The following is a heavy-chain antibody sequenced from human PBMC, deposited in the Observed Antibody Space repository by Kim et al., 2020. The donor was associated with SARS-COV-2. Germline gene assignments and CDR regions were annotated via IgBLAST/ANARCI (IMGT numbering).Heavy chain of an antibody. CDR2: AYNGNT. J-gene: IGHJ4*02. Sequence: AYNGNTNYAQKLQGRVTMTTDTSTSTAYMELRSLRSDDTDVYYCAREPDYWGQGTLVTVSS. V-gene: IGHV1-18*01. CDR3: AREPDY.